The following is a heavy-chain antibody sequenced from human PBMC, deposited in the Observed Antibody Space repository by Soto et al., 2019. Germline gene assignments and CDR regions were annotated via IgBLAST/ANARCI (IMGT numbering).Heavy chain of an antibody. CDR3: VRDGTKTLRAWFDA. D-gene: IGHD1-1*01. Sequence: QVQLQESGPGLVKPSETLSLTCTVFGASISGFYWSWIRKAAGKGLEWIGRIYATGTTDYNPSLKSRVMMSVDPSKKQFSLQWRSVTAPETAVYYCVRDGTKTLRAWFDAWGQGISVTVSS. J-gene: IGHJ5*02. CDR1: GASISGFY. V-gene: IGHV4-4*07. CDR2: IYATGTT.